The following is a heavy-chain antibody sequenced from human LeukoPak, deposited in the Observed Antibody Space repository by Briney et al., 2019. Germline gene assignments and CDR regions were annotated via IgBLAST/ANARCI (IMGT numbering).Heavy chain of an antibody. CDR3: ANTIVVVVAAELSLPHY. CDR1: GFTFGSYG. Sequence: GGSLRLSCAASGFTFGSYGMHWVRQAPGRGLEWVAVISSDGSNKYYADSVKGRFTISRDNSKNTLYLQMNSLRTEDTAVYYCANTIVVVVAAELSLPHYWGQGTLVTVSS. J-gene: IGHJ4*02. CDR2: ISSDGSNK. V-gene: IGHV3-30*18. D-gene: IGHD2-15*01.